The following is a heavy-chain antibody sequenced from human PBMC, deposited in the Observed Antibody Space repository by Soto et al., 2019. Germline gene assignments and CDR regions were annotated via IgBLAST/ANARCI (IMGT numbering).Heavy chain of an antibody. J-gene: IGHJ2*01. CDR2: INSYNGNK. V-gene: IGHV1-18*01. D-gene: IGHD5-12*01. CDR1: GYTFSNYG. CDR3: ARWSRLQYWYFDL. Sequence: QVQLVQSGAEVKKPGASVKVSCKASGYTFSNYGISWVRQAPGQGLEWMAWINSYNGNKDYAQKFQGRVIMTTDTXTSTAYMEVRSLRSDDTAVYYCARWSRLQYWYFDLWGRGTPVTVSS.